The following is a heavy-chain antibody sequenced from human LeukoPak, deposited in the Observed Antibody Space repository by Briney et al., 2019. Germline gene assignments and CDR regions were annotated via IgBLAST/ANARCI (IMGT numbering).Heavy chain of an antibody. CDR1: GGTFSSYT. Sequence: SVKISCKASGGTFSSYTISWVRQAPGQGLEWMGRIIPILGIANYAQKFQGRVTITADKSTSTAYMELSSLRSEDTAVYYCARADYGGNSEAAFDIWGQGTMVTVSS. J-gene: IGHJ3*02. CDR2: IIPILGIA. D-gene: IGHD4-23*01. CDR3: ARADYGGNSEAAFDI. V-gene: IGHV1-69*02.